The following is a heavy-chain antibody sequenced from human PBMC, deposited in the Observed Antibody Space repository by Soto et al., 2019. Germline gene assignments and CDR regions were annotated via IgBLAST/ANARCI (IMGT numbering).Heavy chain of an antibody. D-gene: IGHD3-3*01. V-gene: IGHV3-33*01. CDR2: IRSDGTVR. CDR1: GFTFKNYD. CDR3: ASKTIDDFDF. Sequence: HPGGSLRLSCAASGFTFKNYDMHWVRQAPGRGLEWVAVIRSDGTVRNYADSVKGRFTISRDNSKSILYLEMNSLRAEDTALYYCASKTIDDFDFWGQGTLVTV. J-gene: IGHJ4*02.